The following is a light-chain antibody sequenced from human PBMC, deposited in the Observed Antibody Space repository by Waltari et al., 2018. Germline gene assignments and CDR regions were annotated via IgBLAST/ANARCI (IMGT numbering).Light chain of an antibody. V-gene: IGLV1-40*01. J-gene: IGLJ3*02. CDR2: GNS. Sequence: QSVLTQPPSVSGAPGQRVTIPCTGSSPNIGAGYAVHWYQQLPGTAPKLLIYGNSNRPSGVPDRFSGSKSGTSASLAITGLQAEDEADYYCQSYDSSLSGWVFGGGTKLTVL. CDR3: QSYDSSLSGWV. CDR1: SPNIGAGYA.